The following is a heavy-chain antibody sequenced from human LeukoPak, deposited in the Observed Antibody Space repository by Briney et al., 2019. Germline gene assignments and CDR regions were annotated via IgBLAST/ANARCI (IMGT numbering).Heavy chain of an antibody. V-gene: IGHV1-2*02. CDR3: ATAYNDGSVYYPDSFAS. Sequence: GASVKVSCKASGYTFTGYYLHWVRQAPGQGLEWMGWINPNSGGTNYPQKFQGRVTLTRDTSITTAYMDLSRLRSDDTAVYYCATAYNDGSVYYPDSFASWGQGTMVTVSS. CDR1: GYTFTGYY. J-gene: IGHJ3*02. D-gene: IGHD3-22*01. CDR2: INPNSGGT.